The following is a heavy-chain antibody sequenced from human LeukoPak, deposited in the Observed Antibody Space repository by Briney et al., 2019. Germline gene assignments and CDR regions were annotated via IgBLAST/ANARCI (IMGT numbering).Heavy chain of an antibody. D-gene: IGHD4-17*01. CDR1: GYSISSDYY. CDR2: IYHSGST. V-gene: IGHV4-38-2*02. CDR3: ARGGYGDYLFDY. J-gene: IGHJ4*02. Sequence: PSETLSLTCNVFGYSISSDYYWGWIRQPPGKGLEWIGYIYHSGSTYYNPSLKSRVTISVDRSKNQFSLKLSSVTAADTAVYCCARGGYGDYLFDYWGQGTLVTVSS.